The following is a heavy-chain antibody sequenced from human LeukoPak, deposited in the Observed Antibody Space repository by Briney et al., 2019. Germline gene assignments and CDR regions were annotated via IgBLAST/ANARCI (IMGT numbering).Heavy chain of an antibody. CDR3: ARQTYYYDSSGQGLVSSQIDY. D-gene: IGHD3-22*01. CDR1: GYTFTSYC. J-gene: IGHJ4*02. Sequence: ASVKVSCKASGYTFTSYCISWVRQATGQGLEWMGWISAYNGNTNYAQKLQGRVTMTTDTSTSTAYMELRSLRSDDTAVYYCARQTYYYDSSGQGLVSSQIDYWGQGTLVTVSS. CDR2: ISAYNGNT. V-gene: IGHV1-18*01.